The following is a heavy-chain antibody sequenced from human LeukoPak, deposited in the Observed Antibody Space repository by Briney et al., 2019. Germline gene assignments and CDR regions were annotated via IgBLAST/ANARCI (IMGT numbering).Heavy chain of an antibody. D-gene: IGHD1-26*01. Sequence: PGGSLRLSCAASGFTFSGSAMHWVRQASGKGLEWVGRIRSKANSYATAYAASVKGRFTSSRDDYKNTAYLQMNSLKTEDTAVYYCTVNLVGAAYWGQGTLVTVSS. J-gene: IGHJ4*02. CDR1: GFTFSGSA. CDR3: TVNLVGAAY. CDR2: IRSKANSYAT. V-gene: IGHV3-73*01.